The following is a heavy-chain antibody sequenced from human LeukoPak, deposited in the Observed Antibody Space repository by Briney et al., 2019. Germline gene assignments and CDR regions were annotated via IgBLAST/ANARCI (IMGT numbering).Heavy chain of an antibody. V-gene: IGHV4-61*01. D-gene: IGHD6-19*01. J-gene: IGHJ4*02. CDR3: ARDGRAGSLFAY. CDR2: ISYSGST. CDR1: GGSISSRSYY. Sequence: SETLSLTCTVSGGSISSRSYYWGWVRQPPGKGLEWVGYISYSGSTNYNPSLKSRVTISVDTSKNQFSLKLSSVTAADTAIYYCARDGRAGSLFAYWGQGTLVTVSS.